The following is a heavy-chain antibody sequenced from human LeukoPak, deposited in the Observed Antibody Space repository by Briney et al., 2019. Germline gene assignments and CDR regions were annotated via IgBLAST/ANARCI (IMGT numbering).Heavy chain of an antibody. Sequence: GGSLRLSCAASGFTFSSYAMSWVRQAPGKGLEWVSAISGSGGSTYYADSVKGRFTISRDNSKNTLYLQMNSLRAEDTAVYYCAGQGYDSSGYYDHYYYYYGMDVWGQGTTITVSS. CDR1: GFTFSSYA. CDR2: ISGSGGST. J-gene: IGHJ6*02. D-gene: IGHD3-22*01. CDR3: AGQGYDSSGYYDHYYYYYGMDV. V-gene: IGHV3-23*01.